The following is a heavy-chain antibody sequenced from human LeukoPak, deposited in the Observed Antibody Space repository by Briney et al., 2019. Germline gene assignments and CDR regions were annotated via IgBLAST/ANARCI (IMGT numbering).Heavy chain of an antibody. Sequence: ASVKVSRKASGYTFTAYTIHWVRQAPGQRLEWMGWINAGNGNTRSSQKFQGRVTITRDTSASTAYMELSSLRPEDTAVYYCARGPRSDFWTGYYENWFDPWGQGTLVTVSS. D-gene: IGHD3/OR15-3a*01. V-gene: IGHV1-3*01. CDR3: ARGPRSDFWTGYYENWFDP. J-gene: IGHJ5*02. CDR2: INAGNGNT. CDR1: GYTFTAYT.